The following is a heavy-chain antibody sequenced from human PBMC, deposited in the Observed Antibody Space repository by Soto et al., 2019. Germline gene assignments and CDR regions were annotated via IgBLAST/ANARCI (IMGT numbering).Heavy chain of an antibody. CDR2: ISSNSAYI. CDR1: GFTFRSFT. D-gene: IGHD6-13*01. J-gene: IGHJ5*02. Sequence: GGSLRLSCAASGFTFRSFTMNWVRQAPGKGLEWVSTISSNSAYIYYTDALRGRFTISRDNATNSLHLQMNSLRAEDTAVYYCTRDASRDSSARGWFDPWGPGTLVTVSS. V-gene: IGHV3-21*01. CDR3: TRDASRDSSARGWFDP.